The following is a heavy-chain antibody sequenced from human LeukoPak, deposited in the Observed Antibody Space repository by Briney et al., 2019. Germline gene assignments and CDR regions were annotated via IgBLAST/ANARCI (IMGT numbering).Heavy chain of an antibody. CDR2: IYSSGST. Sequence: PSETLSVTCTVSGGSISSYYWSWIRQPAGKGLEWIGRIYSSGSTNYNPSLKSRVTMSVDTSKNQFSLKLSSVTAADTAVYYCARGTAPSWGMIYYYYYMDVWGKGTTVTISS. CDR3: ARGTAPSWGMIYYYYYMDV. J-gene: IGHJ6*03. V-gene: IGHV4-4*07. CDR1: GGSISSYY. D-gene: IGHD2-2*01.